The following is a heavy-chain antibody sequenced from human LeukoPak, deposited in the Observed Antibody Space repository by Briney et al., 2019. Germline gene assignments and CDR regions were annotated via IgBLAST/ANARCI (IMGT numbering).Heavy chain of an antibody. CDR3: AREVSRTVTWIDH. CDR1: GYTFTAYY. J-gene: IGHJ4*02. D-gene: IGHD4-17*01. Sequence: ASVKVSCRASGYTFTAYYMHWVRQAPGQGLEWMGRINPNSGDTNHAQKFQGRVTMTRDTSISPAYMELSRLRSDDTAVYYCAREVSRTVTWIDHWGQGTLVTVSS. V-gene: IGHV1-2*06. CDR2: INPNSGDT.